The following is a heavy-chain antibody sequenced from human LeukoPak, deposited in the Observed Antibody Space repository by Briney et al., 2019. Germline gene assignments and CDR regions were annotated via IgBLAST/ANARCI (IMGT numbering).Heavy chain of an antibody. V-gene: IGHV3-9*01. CDR1: GFTFDDFA. CDR2: ISWNSGSI. CDR3: AKGALGGVVVNFDY. Sequence: GGSLRLSCAASGFTFDDFAMHWVRQAPGKGLVWVAGISWNSGSIAYADSVKGRFIISRDNAEKSLYLQMNSLRPEDTALYYCAKGALGGVVVNFDYWGQGILVTVSS. J-gene: IGHJ4*02. D-gene: IGHD2-21*01.